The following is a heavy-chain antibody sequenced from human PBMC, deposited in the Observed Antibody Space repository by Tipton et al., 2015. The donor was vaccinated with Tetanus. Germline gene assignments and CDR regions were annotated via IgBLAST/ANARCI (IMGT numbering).Heavy chain of an antibody. CDR3: ARATSTGPAYNWFDP. V-gene: IGHV4-39*07. CDR1: DESISSSSYY. Sequence: TLSLTCTVSDESISSSSYYWGWIRHHPGRGLEWIASISNSGTSYNNPSLKSRVTISIDRSKNQLSLKLTSVTAADTAVYYCARATSTGPAYNWFDPWGQGTLATVSS. J-gene: IGHJ5*02. CDR2: ISNSGTS. D-gene: IGHD2-8*02.